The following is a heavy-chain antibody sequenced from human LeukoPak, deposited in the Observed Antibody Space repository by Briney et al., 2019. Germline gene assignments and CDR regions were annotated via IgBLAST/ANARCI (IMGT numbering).Heavy chain of an antibody. D-gene: IGHD3-22*01. V-gene: IGHV3-23*01. CDR1: GFTFSSYA. J-gene: IGHJ4*02. CDR3: AKGLYYYDSSGYSTLDY. CDR2: ISGSGGST. Sequence: GGSLRLSCAASGFTFSSYAMSWARQAPGKGLEWVSAISGSGGSTYYADSVKGRFTISRDNSKNTLYLQMNSLRAEDTAVYYCAKGLYYYDSSGYSTLDYWGQGTLVTVSS.